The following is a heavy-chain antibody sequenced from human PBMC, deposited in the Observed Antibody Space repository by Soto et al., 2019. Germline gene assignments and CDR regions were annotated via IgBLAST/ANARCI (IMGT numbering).Heavy chain of an antibody. V-gene: IGHV4-59*08. Sequence: SETLSLTCTVSGGSISSYYWSWIRQPPGKGLEWIGYIYYSGSTNQNPSLKSRVTISVDTSKNQFSLKLSSVTAADTAVYYCVRHFDYWGQGTLVTVSS. CDR2: IYYSGST. J-gene: IGHJ4*02. CDR1: GGSISSYY. CDR3: VRHFDY.